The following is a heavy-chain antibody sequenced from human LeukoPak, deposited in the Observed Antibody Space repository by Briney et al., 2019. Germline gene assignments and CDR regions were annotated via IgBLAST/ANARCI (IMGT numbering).Heavy chain of an antibody. CDR2: ISGSGGST. CDR1: GFTFSSYA. Sequence: GGSLRLSCAASGFTFSSYAMSWVRHAPGKGLEWVSAISGSGGSTYYADSVKGRFTISRDNSKNTLYLQMNSLRAEDTAVYYCAKEFNKISMVRGVIREYYYGMDVWGQGTTVTVSS. D-gene: IGHD3-10*01. CDR3: AKEFNKISMVRGVIREYYYGMDV. J-gene: IGHJ6*02. V-gene: IGHV3-23*01.